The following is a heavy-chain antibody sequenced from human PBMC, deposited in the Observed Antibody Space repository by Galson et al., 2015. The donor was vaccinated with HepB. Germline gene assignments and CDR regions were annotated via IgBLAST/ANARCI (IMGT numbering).Heavy chain of an antibody. CDR2: MNPNSGNT. D-gene: IGHD3-3*01. J-gene: IGHJ4*02. CDR1: GYTFTSYD. CDR3: ARGGLSPTNYDFWSVKPQPPDY. Sequence: SVKVSCKASGYTFTSYDINWVRQATGQGLEWMGWMNPNSGNTGYAQKFQGRVTMTRNTSISTAYMELSSLRSEDTAVYYCARGGLSPTNYDFWSVKPQPPDYWGQGTLVTVSS. V-gene: IGHV1-8*01.